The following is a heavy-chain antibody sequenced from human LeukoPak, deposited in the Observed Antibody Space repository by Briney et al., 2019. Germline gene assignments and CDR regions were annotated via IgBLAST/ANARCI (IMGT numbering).Heavy chain of an antibody. V-gene: IGHV3-30*02. J-gene: IGHJ4*02. CDR3: AKDGDVEQWLVRAFDY. Sequence: GGSLRLSCAASGFTFSSYGMHWVRQAPGKGLEWVAIIRYDGSYKYYADSVKGRFTISRDNSKNTLYLQMNSLRPEDTAVYYCAKDGDVEQWLVRAFDYWGQGTLVTVSS. CDR2: IRYDGSYK. D-gene: IGHD6-19*01. CDR1: GFTFSSYG.